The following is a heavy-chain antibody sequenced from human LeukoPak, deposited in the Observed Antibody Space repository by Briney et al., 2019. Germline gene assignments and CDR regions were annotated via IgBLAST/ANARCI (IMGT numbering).Heavy chain of an antibody. CDR3: VLDRSSWPFDY. D-gene: IGHD6-13*01. J-gene: IGHJ4*02. CDR2: LSRSGDST. Sequence: PGGSLRLSCAGSGFTFSTYAMSWVRQAPGKGLEWVSALSRSGDSTYYADSVKGRFTISRDNSKNTLYLQMNSLRAEDTAVYHCVLDRSSWPFDYWGQGTLVTVS. V-gene: IGHV3-23*01. CDR1: GFTFSTYA.